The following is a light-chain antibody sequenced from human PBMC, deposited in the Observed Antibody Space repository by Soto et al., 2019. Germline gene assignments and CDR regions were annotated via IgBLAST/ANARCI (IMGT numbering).Light chain of an antibody. Sequence: QSVLTQPASVSWSPGQSITISCTGTSSDIGAYNFVSWYQQHPGKAPKLMLYDVNIRSSGVSNRFSGSKSGNTASLTISGLQAEDEADYYCTSWTTSTTMIFGGGTKLTV. V-gene: IGLV2-14*03. CDR2: DVN. J-gene: IGLJ2*01. CDR1: SSDIGAYNF. CDR3: TSWTTSTTMI.